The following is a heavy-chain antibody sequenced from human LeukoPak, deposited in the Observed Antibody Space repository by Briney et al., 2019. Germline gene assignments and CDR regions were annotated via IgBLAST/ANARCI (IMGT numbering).Heavy chain of an antibody. CDR3: ACYSVLGRTFDC. CDR2: VHHSFSS. D-gene: IGHD4-11*01. J-gene: IGHJ4*02. V-gene: IGHV4-59*01. Sequence: SETLSLTCAVSGASMNDYYWSWLRQTPGKGLEWIGHVHHSFSSNFIPSLKSRVTMSMDTSKSQFSLRVTSVTAADTAVYYCACYSVLGRTFDCWGQGTQVTVSS. CDR1: GASMNDYY.